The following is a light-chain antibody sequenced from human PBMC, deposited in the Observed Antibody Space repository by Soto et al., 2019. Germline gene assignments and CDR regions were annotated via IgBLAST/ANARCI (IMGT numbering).Light chain of an antibody. Sequence: DIQMTQSPSTLSASVGDRVTITCRASQSISSWLAWYLQKPGKAPKLLIYKASSLESGVPSRFSGSGSGTQFTLTISSMQPDDFATYYCQQYNSYSPYTFGQGTKLVIK. V-gene: IGKV1-5*03. CDR1: QSISSW. J-gene: IGKJ2*01. CDR2: KAS. CDR3: QQYNSYSPYT.